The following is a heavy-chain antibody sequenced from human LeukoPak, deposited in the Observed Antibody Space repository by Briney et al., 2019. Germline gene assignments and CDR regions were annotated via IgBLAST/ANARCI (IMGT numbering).Heavy chain of an antibody. J-gene: IGHJ4*02. CDR1: GFSFSSNA. D-gene: IGHD6-13*01. V-gene: IGHV3-64*01. Sequence: GGALRLSCAASGFSFSSNAMYWVRQAPGKGLEYVSAISGNGFNTNSANSVKGRFTISRDNSNGTLYLQMGSLSVDDTAVYYCARGISFSSSWPFDSWGQGTVVTV. CDR2: ISGNGFNT. CDR3: ARGISFSSSWPFDS.